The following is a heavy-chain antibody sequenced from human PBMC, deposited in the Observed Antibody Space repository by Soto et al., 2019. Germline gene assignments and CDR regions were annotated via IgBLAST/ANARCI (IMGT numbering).Heavy chain of an antibody. V-gene: IGHV4-61*01. J-gene: IGHJ4*02. D-gene: IGHD4-17*01. Sequence: SETLSLTCTVSGCSVSSGSYYWSWIRQPPGKGLEWIGYIYYSGSTNYNPSLKSRVTISVDTSKNQFSLKLSSVTAADTAVYYCARVTVTNYFDYWGQGTLVTVSS. CDR3: ARVTVTNYFDY. CDR1: GCSVSSGSYY. CDR2: IYYSGST.